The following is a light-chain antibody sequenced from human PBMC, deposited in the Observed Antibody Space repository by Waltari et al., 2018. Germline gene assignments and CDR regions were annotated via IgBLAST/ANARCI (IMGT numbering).Light chain of an antibody. CDR2: EAS. CDR3: QQRSTWPLT. CDR1: QSVSSY. Sequence: EIVLTQSPATLSLSPGERAPLSCRASQSVSSYLAWYQQKPGQAPRLLIYEASDRATDIPARFSGSGAGTEFTLTISSLEPEDFAVYYCQQRSTWPLTFGGGTKVEIK. J-gene: IGKJ4*01. V-gene: IGKV3-11*01.